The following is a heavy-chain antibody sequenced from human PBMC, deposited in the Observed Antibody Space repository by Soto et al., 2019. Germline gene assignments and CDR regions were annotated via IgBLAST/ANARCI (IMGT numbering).Heavy chain of an antibody. CDR1: GGSFIGYY. V-gene: IGHV4-34*01. CDR3: SRVRYKYSSPDWFGP. J-gene: IGHJ5*02. D-gene: IGHD6-13*01. CDR2: INHSGST. Sequence: SETLSLTCAVYGGSFIGYYWSWILQPPGKGLEWIGEINHSGSTNYNPSLKSRVTISVDTSKNQFSLKLSSVTAAVTSVYYCSRVRYKYSSPDWFGPWGQGTLVTVAS.